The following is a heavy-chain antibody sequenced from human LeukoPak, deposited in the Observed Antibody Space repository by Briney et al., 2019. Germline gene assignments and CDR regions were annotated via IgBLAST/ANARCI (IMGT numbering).Heavy chain of an antibody. Sequence: SETLSLTCTVSGGSISSGSFYWGWIRQPPGKGLEWIGSIYYTGSTYYNPSLKSRVTISVATSKNQFSLKLRSVTAADTAVYYCARGRWSGSIEYWGQGTLVTVSS. D-gene: IGHD1-26*01. CDR2: IYYTGST. J-gene: IGHJ4*02. CDR3: ARGRWSGSIEY. V-gene: IGHV4-39*01. CDR1: GGSISSGSFY.